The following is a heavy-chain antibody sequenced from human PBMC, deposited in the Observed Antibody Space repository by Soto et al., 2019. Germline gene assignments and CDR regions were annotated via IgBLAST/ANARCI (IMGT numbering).Heavy chain of an antibody. D-gene: IGHD3-3*01. Sequence: GRSLRLSFKASGFSFSDYAMTWVRQAPGKGLEWVSVIRGSGDKTFYAASVKGRFAISRDNSKNVPYLQMNSLSADDAAVYFCAKGREITVYGVDILFDYWGLGTLVTVS. CDR3: AKGREITVYGVDILFDY. CDR1: GFSFSDYA. CDR2: IRGSGDKT. V-gene: IGHV3-23*01. J-gene: IGHJ4*01.